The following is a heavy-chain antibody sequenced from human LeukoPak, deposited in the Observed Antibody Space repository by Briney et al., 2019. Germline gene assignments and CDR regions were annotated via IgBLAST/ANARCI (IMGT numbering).Heavy chain of an antibody. CDR2: ISSSSSYT. CDR1: GFTFSNYW. D-gene: IGHD2-15*01. CDR3: ARDIDSNAFDI. V-gene: IGHV3-11*06. Sequence: GGSLRLSCAASGFTFSNYWMHWVRQAPGKGLEWVSYISSSSSYTNYADSVKGRFTISRDNAKNSLYLQMNSLRAEDTAVYYCARDIDSNAFDIWGQGTMVTVSS. J-gene: IGHJ3*02.